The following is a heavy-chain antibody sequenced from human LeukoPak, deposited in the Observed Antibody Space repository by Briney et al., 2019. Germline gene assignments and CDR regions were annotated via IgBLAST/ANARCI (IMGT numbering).Heavy chain of an antibody. J-gene: IGHJ5*02. CDR3: AREGSSGYSIDP. V-gene: IGHV4-34*01. CDR2: INHSGST. D-gene: IGHD3-22*01. CDR1: GGSFSGYY. Sequence: SETLSLTCAVYGGSFSGYYWSWIRQPPGKGLEWIGEINHSGSTNYNPSLKSRVTISVDTSKNQFSLKLSSVTAADTAVYFCAREGSSGYSIDPWGQGTLVTVSS.